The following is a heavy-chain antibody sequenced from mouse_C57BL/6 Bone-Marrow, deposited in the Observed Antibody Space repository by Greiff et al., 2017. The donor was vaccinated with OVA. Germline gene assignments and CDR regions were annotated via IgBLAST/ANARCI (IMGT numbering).Heavy chain of an antibody. CDR3: ARSGNFDV. J-gene: IGHJ1*03. Sequence: QVQLKESGAELVRPGTSVKVSCKASGYAFTNYLIEWVKQRPGQGLEWIGVINPGSGGTNYNEKFKGKATLTADKSSSTAYMQLSSLTSEDSAVYFCARSGNFDVWGTGTTVTVSS. V-gene: IGHV1-54*01. CDR2: INPGSGGT. D-gene: IGHD3-1*01. CDR1: GYAFTNYL.